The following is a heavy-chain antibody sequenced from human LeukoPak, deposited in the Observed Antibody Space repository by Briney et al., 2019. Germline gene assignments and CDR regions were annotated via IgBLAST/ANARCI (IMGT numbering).Heavy chain of an antibody. CDR3: ARGPSPGGLAYYFDY. CDR1: GGSFSGYY. J-gene: IGHJ4*02. Sequence: PSETLSLTCAVYGGSFSGYYWSWIRQPSGKGLEWIGEINHSGSTNYNPSLKSRVTISVDTSKNQFSLKLSSVTAADTAVYYCARGPSPGGLAYYFDYWGQGTLVTVSS. CDR2: INHSGST. V-gene: IGHV4-34*01. D-gene: IGHD6-19*01.